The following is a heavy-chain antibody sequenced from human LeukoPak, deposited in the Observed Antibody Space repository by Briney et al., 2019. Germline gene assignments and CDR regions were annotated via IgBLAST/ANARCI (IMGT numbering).Heavy chain of an antibody. CDR1: GGSITSSNYY. V-gene: IGHV4-39*07. CDR2: IYYSGST. CDR3: ARSLPDYGGSQPHP. Sequence: SETLSLTCTVSGGSITSSNYYWGWIRQPPGKGLEWIGSIYYSGSTYYNPSLKSRVTISVDTSKNQFSLKLSSVTAADTAVYYCARSLPDYGGSQPHPWGQGTLVTVSS. D-gene: IGHD4-23*01. J-gene: IGHJ5*02.